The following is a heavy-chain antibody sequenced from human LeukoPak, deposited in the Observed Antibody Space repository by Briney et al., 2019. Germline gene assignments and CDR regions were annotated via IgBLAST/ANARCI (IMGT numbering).Heavy chain of an antibody. CDR3: ARPRNEDWYESGLDY. Sequence: PGGSLRLSCAASGFTFSSYWMNWARQAPGKGLEWVANIKKDGGEKYYVDSVKGRFTISRDNAKNSLYLQMNSLRAEDTAVYYCARPRNEDWYESGLDYWGQGTLVTVSS. V-gene: IGHV3-7*01. J-gene: IGHJ4*02. D-gene: IGHD1-1*01. CDR2: IKKDGGEK. CDR1: GFTFSSYW.